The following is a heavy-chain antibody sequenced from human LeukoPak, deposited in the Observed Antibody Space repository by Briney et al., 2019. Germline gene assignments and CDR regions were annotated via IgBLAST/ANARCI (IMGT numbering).Heavy chain of an antibody. Sequence: SETLSLTCTVSGGSTSNYHWSWIRQPAGKGLEWLGRIYTSGSTDYNPSLKSRVTMSVATSKNQFFLNLNSVTAADTAVYYCAREITQQRARGFDYWGQGILVTVSS. CDR1: GGSTSNYH. CDR2: IYTSGST. V-gene: IGHV4-4*07. D-gene: IGHD6-13*01. CDR3: AREITQQRARGFDY. J-gene: IGHJ4*02.